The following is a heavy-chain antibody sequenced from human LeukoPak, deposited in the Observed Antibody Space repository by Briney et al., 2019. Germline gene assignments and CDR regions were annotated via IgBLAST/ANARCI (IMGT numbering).Heavy chain of an antibody. CDR3: ARDEGGQQLVSGGDY. Sequence: KPGGSLRLSCAASGFTLSDYYMSWIRQAPGKGLQWVSYISSSGTTIYYADSVKGRFTISRDNAKNSLYLQMNSLRAEDTAVYYCARDEGGQQLVSGGDYWGQGTLVTVSS. CDR2: ISSSGTTI. J-gene: IGHJ4*02. D-gene: IGHD6-13*01. V-gene: IGHV3-11*04. CDR1: GFTLSDYY.